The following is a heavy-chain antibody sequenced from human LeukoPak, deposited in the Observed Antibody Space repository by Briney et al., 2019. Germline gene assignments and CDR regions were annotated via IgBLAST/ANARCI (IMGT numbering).Heavy chain of an antibody. CDR3: AKVATWTYFDS. CDR2: IGDSGVPT. J-gene: IGHJ4*02. V-gene: IGHV3-23*01. D-gene: IGHD3/OR15-3a*01. CDR1: QFTFTSYA. Sequence: GGSLRLSCAASQFTFTSYAMSWVRQAPGRGLEWVSCIGDSGVPTYYADSVKGRFTISRDNSQNTLYLQMNSLRADDTAVYYCAKVATWTYFDSWGQGTLVTVSS.